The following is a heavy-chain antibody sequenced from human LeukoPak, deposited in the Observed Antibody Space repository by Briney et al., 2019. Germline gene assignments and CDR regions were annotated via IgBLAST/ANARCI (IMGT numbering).Heavy chain of an antibody. CDR1: GFMFSNHA. V-gene: IGHV3-21*01. CDR3: AGEDLGSYSSGYYYPTNFDY. Sequence: GGSLRLSCAASGFMFSNHAMSWVRQAPGKGLQWVSSISSTGSYIYYPDSLRGRFTISRDNAKNSLYLQLNSLRPVDMAVYYCAGEDLGSYSSGYYYPTNFDYWGQGTLVTVSS. CDR2: ISSTGSYI. D-gene: IGHD3-22*01. J-gene: IGHJ4*02.